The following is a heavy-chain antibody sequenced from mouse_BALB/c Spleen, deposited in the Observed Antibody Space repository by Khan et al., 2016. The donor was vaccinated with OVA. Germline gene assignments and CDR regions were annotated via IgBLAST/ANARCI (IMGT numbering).Heavy chain of an antibody. D-gene: IGHD1-1*01. Sequence: EVQLQESGPGLVKPSQSLSLTCTVTGYSITSDYAWNWIRQFPGNKLEWMGYISYSGRTSYHPSLKSRISITRDTSKNQFFLQLNSVTTEDTATYACARSVTITTVVATDFDYWGQGTTLTVSS. CDR3: ARSVTITTVVATDFDY. V-gene: IGHV3-2*02. CDR1: GYSITSDYA. J-gene: IGHJ2*01. CDR2: ISYSGRT.